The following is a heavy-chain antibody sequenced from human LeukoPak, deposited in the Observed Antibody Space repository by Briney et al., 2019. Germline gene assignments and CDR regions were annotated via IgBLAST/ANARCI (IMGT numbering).Heavy chain of an antibody. CDR2: IYYSGNT. V-gene: IGHV4-59*01. CDR1: GDSISNYY. CDR3: ARAAGTEYYFDY. D-gene: IGHD6-13*01. J-gene: IGHJ4*02. Sequence: SETLSLTCTVSGDSISNYYWSWIRQPSGKGLEWLGYIYYSGNTNYNPSLKSRVTISLDTSKNQFSLRLTSVTAADTAVYYCARAAGTEYYFDYWGQGTLVTVSS.